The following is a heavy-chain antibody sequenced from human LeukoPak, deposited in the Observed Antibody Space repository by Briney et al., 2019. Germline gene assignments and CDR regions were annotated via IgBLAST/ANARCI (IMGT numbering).Heavy chain of an antibody. J-gene: IGHJ4*02. V-gene: IGHV3-30*02. D-gene: IGHD5-12*01. Sequence: GGSLRLSCAASGFIFSTYGMHWVRQAPGKGLEWVAFLRYDGSSKYYADSVKGRFTISRDNSKDTLFLLMNSLRAEDTAVYYCARESISGGYDAKPDYWGQGTLVTVSS. CDR1: GFIFSTYG. CDR3: ARESISGGYDAKPDY. CDR2: LRYDGSSK.